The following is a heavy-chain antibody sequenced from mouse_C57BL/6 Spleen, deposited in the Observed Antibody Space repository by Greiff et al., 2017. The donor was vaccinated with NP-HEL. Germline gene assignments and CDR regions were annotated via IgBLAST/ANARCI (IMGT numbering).Heavy chain of an antibody. CDR1: GYTFTSYW. D-gene: IGHD1-1*01. CDR2: IHPNSGST. V-gene: IGHV1-64*01. J-gene: IGHJ4*01. Sequence: QVQLKQPGAELVKPGASVKLSCKASGYTFTSYWMHWVKQRPGQGLEWIGMIHPNSGSTNYNEKFKSKATLTVDKSSSTAYMQLSSLTSEDSAVYYCASEGADYYGSSYAMDYWGQGTSVTVSS. CDR3: ASEGADYYGSSYAMDY.